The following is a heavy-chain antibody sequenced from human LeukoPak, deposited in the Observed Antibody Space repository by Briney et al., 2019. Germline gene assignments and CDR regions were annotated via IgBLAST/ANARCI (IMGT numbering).Heavy chain of an antibody. J-gene: IGHJ5*02. V-gene: IGHV3-30-3*01. CDR3: AKDPVRDGDFDNWFDP. CDR2: ISYDGSNK. Sequence: PGGSLRLSCAASGFTFSSSAMHWVRQAPGKGLEWVAVISYDGSNKYYADSVKGRFTISRDNSKNTLYLQMNSLRAEDTAVYYCAKDPVRDGDFDNWFDPWGQGTLVTVSS. CDR1: GFTFSSSA. D-gene: IGHD4-17*01.